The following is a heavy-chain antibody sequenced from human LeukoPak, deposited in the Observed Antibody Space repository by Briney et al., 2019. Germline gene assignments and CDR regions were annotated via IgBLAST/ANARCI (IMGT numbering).Heavy chain of an antibody. D-gene: IGHD3-22*01. Sequence: PGESLKISCKGSGYSFTSYWIGWVRQMPGKGLEWMGIIYPGDSDTRDSPSFQGQVTISADKSISTAYLQWSSLKASDTAMYYCARRRETMIVGDAFDIWGQGTMVTVSS. V-gene: IGHV5-51*01. CDR3: ARRRETMIVGDAFDI. J-gene: IGHJ3*02. CDR2: IYPGDSDT. CDR1: GYSFTSYW.